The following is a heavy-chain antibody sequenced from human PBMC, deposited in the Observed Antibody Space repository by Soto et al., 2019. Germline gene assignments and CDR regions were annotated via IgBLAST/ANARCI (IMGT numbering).Heavy chain of an antibody. J-gene: IGHJ4*02. CDR3: AKRRGAGGHFDY. D-gene: IGHD2-15*01. CDR2: VSIGGST. Sequence: DVQLLESGGGLVQPEGSLRLSCAASGFTFSRYAMDWVRQGPGKGLEWVAVVSIGGSTHYADYVRGRFTISRDNSKNTLSLQMNSLTAEDKAVYFCAKRRGAGGHFDYWGQGAVVTVSS. CDR1: GFTFSRYA. V-gene: IGHV3-23*01.